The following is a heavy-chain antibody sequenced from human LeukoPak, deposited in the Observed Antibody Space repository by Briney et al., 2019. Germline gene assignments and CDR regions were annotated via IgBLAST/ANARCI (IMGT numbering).Heavy chain of an antibody. Sequence: GGSLRLSCEASEFTFSSYGMHWVRQAPGKGLEWVAVISYDGSNQYYADTVKGRFTISRDNSKNTLYLQMNSLRAEDTAVYYCAKDRLGALYYYDSSGYYRFDYWGQGTLVTVSS. CDR3: AKDRLGALYYYDSSGYYRFDY. D-gene: IGHD3-22*01. CDR2: ISYDGSNQ. J-gene: IGHJ4*01. V-gene: IGHV3-30*18. CDR1: EFTFSSYG.